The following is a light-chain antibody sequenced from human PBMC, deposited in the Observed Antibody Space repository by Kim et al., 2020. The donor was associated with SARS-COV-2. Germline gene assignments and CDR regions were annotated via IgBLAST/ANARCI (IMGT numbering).Light chain of an antibody. CDR3: EQYDNWPPIT. Sequence: SPGERATLSCRASQSVRTKLAWYQKKPGQAPRLLIYGASTRATGIPARFSGSGSGTDFTLTISSLQSEDFAVYFCEQYDNWPPITFGQGTRLEIK. CDR1: QSVRTK. V-gene: IGKV3D-15*01. J-gene: IGKJ5*01. CDR2: GAS.